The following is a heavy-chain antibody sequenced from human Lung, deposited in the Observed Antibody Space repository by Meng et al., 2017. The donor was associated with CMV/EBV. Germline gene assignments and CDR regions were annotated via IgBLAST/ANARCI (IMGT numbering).Heavy chain of an antibody. D-gene: IGHD1-1*01. V-gene: IGHV4-30-4*02. J-gene: IGHJ4*02. CDR1: GGSISSGDYY. CDR3: ARGNWNDAFVLDY. Sequence: SXTLSLXCTVSGGSISSGDYYWSWIRQPPGKGLEWIGYIYYSGSTYYNPSLKSRVTISVDTSKNQFSLKLSSVTAADTAVYYCARGNWNDAFVLDYWCQGTLVTVSS. CDR2: IYYSGST.